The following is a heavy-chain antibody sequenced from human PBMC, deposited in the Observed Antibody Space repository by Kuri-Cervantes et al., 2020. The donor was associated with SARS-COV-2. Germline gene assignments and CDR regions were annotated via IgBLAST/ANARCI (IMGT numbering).Heavy chain of an antibody. D-gene: IGHD3-10*01. J-gene: IGHJ3*02. CDR3: ARERDYYGSGYI. CDR1: GGTFSNYA. V-gene: IGHV1-69*05. CDR2: IIPIFGTA. Sequence: SVKVSCKASGGTFSNYALSWVRQAPGQGLEWMGGIIPIFGTANYAQKFQGRVTINMDESTSTAYMELSSLRYEDTAVYYCARERDYYGSGYIWGQGTTVTVSS.